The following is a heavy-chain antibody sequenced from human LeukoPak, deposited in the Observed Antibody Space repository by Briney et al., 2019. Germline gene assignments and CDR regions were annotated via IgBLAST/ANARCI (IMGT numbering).Heavy chain of an antibody. V-gene: IGHV3-23*01. CDR1: GFTFTNYV. J-gene: IGHJ4*02. CDR2: ITGSDGSS. CDR3: AKWGDYDILTGYYVPDY. Sequence: GTSLRLSCVASGFTFTNYVMSWVRQAPGKGLEWVSAITGSDGSSYYADSVKGRFTISRDNSKNTLYLQVNSLRAEDTAVYYCAKWGDYDILTGYYVPDYWGQGTLVTVSS. D-gene: IGHD3-9*01.